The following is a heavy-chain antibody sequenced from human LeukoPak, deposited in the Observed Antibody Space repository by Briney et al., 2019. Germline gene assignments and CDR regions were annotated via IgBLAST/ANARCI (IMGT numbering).Heavy chain of an antibody. D-gene: IGHD3-10*01. J-gene: IGHJ6*03. Sequence: GSLRLSCAASGFTFSSYWMSWVRQAPGKGLEWVANIKQDGSEKYYVDSVKGRFTISRDNAKNSLYLQMNSLRAEDTAVYYCARDRYGSRSYSYYYYMDVWGKGTTVTISS. CDR1: GFTFSSYW. CDR2: IKQDGSEK. CDR3: ARDRYGSRSYSYYYYMDV. V-gene: IGHV3-7*01.